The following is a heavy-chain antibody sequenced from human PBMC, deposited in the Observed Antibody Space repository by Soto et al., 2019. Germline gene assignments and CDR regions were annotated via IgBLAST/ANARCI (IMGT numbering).Heavy chain of an antibody. V-gene: IGHV4-59*01. Sequence: SDTLSLTCTVPGFNISSYYWSLIRQPPGKGLEWIGYIYYSGSTNYNPSLKIRVPISVNTSKNQFSLKLSSVPAADPAVYYWARGGTPGGRDVWVKGTTVTVS. D-gene: IGHD1-1*01. CDR1: GFNISSYY. CDR2: IYYSGST. J-gene: IGHJ6*04. CDR3: ARGGTPGGRDV.